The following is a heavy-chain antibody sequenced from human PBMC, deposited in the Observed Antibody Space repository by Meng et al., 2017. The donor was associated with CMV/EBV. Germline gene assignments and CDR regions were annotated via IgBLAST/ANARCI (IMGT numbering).Heavy chain of an antibody. D-gene: IGHD4-11*01. J-gene: IGHJ6*02. CDR1: GLTVSSNY. CDR2: IYSGGSST. Sequence: GESLKISCAVSGLTVSSNYMSWVRQAPGKGLEWVSVIYSGGSSTYYADSVKGRFTISRDNSKNTLYLQMNSLRAEDTAVYYCAKDLVIPLYSTPYYYGMDVWGQGTTVTVSS. CDR3: AKDLVIPLYSTPYYYGMDV. V-gene: IGHV3-23*03.